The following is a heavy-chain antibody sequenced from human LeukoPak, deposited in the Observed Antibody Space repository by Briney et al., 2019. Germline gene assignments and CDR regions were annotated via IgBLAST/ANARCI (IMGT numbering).Heavy chain of an antibody. D-gene: IGHD6-19*01. J-gene: IGHJ6*03. CDR2: LSNDGNNY. CDR3: ARDSSYSSGPLRWYMDA. Sequence: GMSLRLSCAASGFTFSENNVHWVRQAPGKGLEWVALLSNDGNNYAYADSVKGRFTLSGDKSKTTLYLQMNSLRAEDTAVYYCARDSSYSSGPLRWYMDAWGKGTTVTVSS. CDR1: GFTFSENN. V-gene: IGHV3-30-3*01.